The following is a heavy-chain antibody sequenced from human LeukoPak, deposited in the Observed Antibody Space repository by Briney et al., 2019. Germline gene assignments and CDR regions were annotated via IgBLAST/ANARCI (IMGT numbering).Heavy chain of an antibody. CDR3: AKTPLFRHFDS. V-gene: IGHV3-23*01. Sequence: PGGSLRLSCAASGFTFSSSAMSWVGQAPGKGLEWVSAVSGSGGSTYYADSVKGRFTITRDNPKNTLYLQMNSLRSEDAAVCYCAKTPLFRHFDSWGQGTLVTVSS. CDR2: VSGSGGST. J-gene: IGHJ4*02. D-gene: IGHD1-14*01. CDR1: GFTFSSSA.